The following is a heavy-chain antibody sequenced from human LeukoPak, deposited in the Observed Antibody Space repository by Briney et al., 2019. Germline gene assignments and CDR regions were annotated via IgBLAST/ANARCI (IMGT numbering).Heavy chain of an antibody. V-gene: IGHV1-3*01. J-gene: IGHJ5*02. CDR1: GYTFTTYA. D-gene: IGHD6-19*01. CDR3: ARDPGSFLSSSGWLNWFDP. CDR2: INAGNGNT. Sequence: ASVKVSCKASGYTFTTYAMHWVRQAPGQRLEWMGWINAGNGNTKYSQKFQGRVTITRDTSTSTAYMELRSLRSDDTAVYYCARDPGSFLSSSGWLNWFDPWGQGTLVTVSS.